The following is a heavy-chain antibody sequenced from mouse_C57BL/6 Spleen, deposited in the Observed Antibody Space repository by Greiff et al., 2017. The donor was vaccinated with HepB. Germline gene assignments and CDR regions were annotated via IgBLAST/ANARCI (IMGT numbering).Heavy chain of an antibody. J-gene: IGHJ1*03. Sequence: EVKLVESGGGLVKPGGSLKLSCAASGFTFSDYGMHWVRQAPEKGLEWVAYISSGSSTIYYADTVKGRFTISRDNAKNTLFLQMTSLRSEDTAMYYCARSYYYGSSWDWYFDVWGTGTTVTVSS. D-gene: IGHD1-1*01. CDR2: ISSGSSTI. V-gene: IGHV5-17*01. CDR1: GFTFSDYG. CDR3: ARSYYYGSSWDWYFDV.